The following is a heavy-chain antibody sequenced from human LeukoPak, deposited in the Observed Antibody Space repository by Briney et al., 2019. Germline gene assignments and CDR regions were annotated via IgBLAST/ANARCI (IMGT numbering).Heavy chain of an antibody. V-gene: IGHV3-74*01. Sequence: GGSLRLSCAGSGFTFSSFWMHWVRQVPGEGLVWVSRISGDGSSTNYADSVKGRFTISRDNAKNTLYLQVNSLRAEDTAIYYCARATAGTRNSFDTWGQGTMVTVSS. CDR2: ISGDGSST. D-gene: IGHD6-13*01. CDR3: ARATAGTRNSFDT. J-gene: IGHJ3*02. CDR1: GFTFSSFW.